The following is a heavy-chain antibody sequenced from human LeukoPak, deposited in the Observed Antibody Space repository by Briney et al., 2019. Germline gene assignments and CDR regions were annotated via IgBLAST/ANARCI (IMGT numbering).Heavy chain of an antibody. J-gene: IGHJ4*02. Sequence: GESLKISYKGSGYSFTSYWIGWVRQMPGKGLGWMGIIYPGDFDTRYSPSFQGQVTISADKSISTAYLQWSSLKASDTAMYYCARTQFIGDYELGDYWGQGTLVTVSS. V-gene: IGHV5-51*01. CDR3: ARTQFIGDYELGDY. CDR1: GYSFTSYW. D-gene: IGHD4-17*01. CDR2: IYPGDFDT.